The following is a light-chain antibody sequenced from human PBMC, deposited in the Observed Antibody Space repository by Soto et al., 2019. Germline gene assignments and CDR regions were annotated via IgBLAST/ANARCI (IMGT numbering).Light chain of an antibody. Sequence: SVLTQPASVSGSPGQSIAISCTGTSSDVGTYNHVSWYQQYPGRAPKLMIYEVSNRPSGVSNRFSGSKSGSTASLTISGLQAEDEADYYCNSLSATGTSYVFGTGTKVTV. V-gene: IGLV2-14*01. J-gene: IGLJ1*01. CDR1: SSDVGTYNH. CDR2: EVS. CDR3: NSLSATGTSYV.